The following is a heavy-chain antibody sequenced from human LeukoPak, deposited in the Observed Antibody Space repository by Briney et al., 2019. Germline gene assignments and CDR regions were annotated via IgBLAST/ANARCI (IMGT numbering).Heavy chain of an antibody. Sequence: GGSLRLSCAASGFTFSSYAMRGVRKAPGKGLEWVSAISGSGGSTYYADSVRGRYTISRDNSKNTLYRQMNSLRADDTAVYYCAKWASSSWYDYWGQGTLVTVSS. CDR3: AKWASSSWYDY. V-gene: IGHV3-23*01. CDR2: ISGSGGST. J-gene: IGHJ4*02. D-gene: IGHD6-13*01. CDR1: GFTFSSYA.